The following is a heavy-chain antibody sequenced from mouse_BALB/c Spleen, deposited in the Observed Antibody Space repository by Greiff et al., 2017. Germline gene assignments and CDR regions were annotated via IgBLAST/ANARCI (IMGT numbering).Heavy chain of an antibody. CDR1: GFTFSDYY. J-gene: IGHJ3*01. CDR3: ARDDGPSY. D-gene: IGHD2-3*01. CDR2: ISDGGSYT. V-gene: IGHV5-4*02. Sequence: EVMLVESGGGLVKPGGSLKLSCAASGFTFSDYYMYWVRQTPEKRLEWVATISDGGSYTYYPDSVKGRFTISRDNAKNNLYLQMSSLKSEDTAMYYCARDDGPSYWGQGTLVTVSA.